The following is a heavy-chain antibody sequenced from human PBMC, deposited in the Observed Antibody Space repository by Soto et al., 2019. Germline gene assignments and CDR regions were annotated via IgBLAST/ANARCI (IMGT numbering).Heavy chain of an antibody. Sequence: QVQLVQSGAEVKKPGASVKVSYKASGYTFTSYYMHWVRQAPGQGLEWMGIINPSGGSTSYAQKFQGRVTMTRDTSTSTVYMELSSLRSEDTAVYYCSTITGTTRYYYGMDVWGQGTTVTVSS. D-gene: IGHD1-7*01. CDR3: STITGTTRYYYGMDV. V-gene: IGHV1-46*01. CDR1: GYTFTSYY. J-gene: IGHJ6*02. CDR2: INPSGGST.